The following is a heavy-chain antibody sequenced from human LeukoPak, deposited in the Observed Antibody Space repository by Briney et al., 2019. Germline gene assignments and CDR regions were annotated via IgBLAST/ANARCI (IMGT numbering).Heavy chain of an antibody. J-gene: IGHJ4*02. CDR1: GFTFSSYA. V-gene: IGHV3-23*01. CDR2: IIANGVNT. D-gene: IGHD5-18*01. Sequence: PGGSLRLSCAASGFTFSSYAMSWVRQAPGKGLEWVSGIIANGVNTYYADSVQGRFTISRDNPKNTLYLQMNSLRAEDTAVYYCAKYWVDTVLVPFDYWGQGTLVTVS. CDR3: AKYWVDTVLVPFDY.